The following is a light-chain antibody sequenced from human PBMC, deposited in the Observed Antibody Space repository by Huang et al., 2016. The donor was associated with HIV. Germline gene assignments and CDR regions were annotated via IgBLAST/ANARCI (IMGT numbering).Light chain of an antibody. V-gene: IGKV1-NL1*01. J-gene: IGKJ4*01. Sequence: GRAPKLLVYAASRLGSGVPSRFSGRGSGTDYTLTISRLQPEDFATYYCQQYFTSPPLTFGGGTKVEIK. CDR3: QQYFTSPPLT. CDR2: AAS.